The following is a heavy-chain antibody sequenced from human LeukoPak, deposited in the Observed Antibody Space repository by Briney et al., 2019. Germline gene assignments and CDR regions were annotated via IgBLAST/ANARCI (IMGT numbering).Heavy chain of an antibody. CDR1: GYTFTSYG. Sequence: ASVKVSCKASGYTFTSYGISWVRQAPGQGLEWMGWISAYNGNTNYAQKLQGRVTMTTDTSTSTAYMELRSLRSDDTAVYHCARAVAPLLGYSYGLGNYYYYMDVWGKGTTVTVSS. D-gene: IGHD5-18*01. CDR3: ARAVAPLLGYSYGLGNYYYYMDV. J-gene: IGHJ6*03. CDR2: ISAYNGNT. V-gene: IGHV1-18*01.